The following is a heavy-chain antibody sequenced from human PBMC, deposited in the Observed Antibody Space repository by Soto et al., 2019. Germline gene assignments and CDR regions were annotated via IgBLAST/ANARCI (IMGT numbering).Heavy chain of an antibody. CDR2: ISYDGSNE. V-gene: IGHV3-30*03. J-gene: IGHJ3*02. CDR3: ARDQRYCSGGTCYSGHAFDI. D-gene: IGHD2-15*01. CDR1: RFTFSNYG. Sequence: PGGSLRLSCAASRFTFSNYGMHWVRQTPGKGLEWVAVISYDGSNEYYADSVKGRFTISRDNSKNTLSLQMNSLRAEDTAVYYCARDQRYCSGGTCYSGHAFDIWGQGTMVTVSS.